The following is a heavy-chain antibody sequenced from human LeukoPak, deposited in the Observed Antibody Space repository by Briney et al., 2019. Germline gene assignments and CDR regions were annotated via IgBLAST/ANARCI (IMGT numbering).Heavy chain of an antibody. CDR3: AREQQQLVYFDY. D-gene: IGHD6-13*01. CDR2: IYHSGST. CDR1: GGSISSGGYY. V-gene: IGHV4-30-2*01. J-gene: IGHJ4*02. Sequence: SETLSLTCTVSGGSISSGGYYWSWIRQPPGKGLEWIGYIYHSGSTYYNPSLKSRVTISVDRSKNQFSLKLSSVTAADTAVYYCAREQQQLVYFDYWGQGTLVTVSS.